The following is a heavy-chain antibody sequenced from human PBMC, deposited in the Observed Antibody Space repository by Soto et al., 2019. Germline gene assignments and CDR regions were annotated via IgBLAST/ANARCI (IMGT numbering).Heavy chain of an antibody. V-gene: IGHV3-74*01. CDR2: TNSDGSST. CDR3: ARVIVGATLDY. J-gene: IGHJ4*02. D-gene: IGHD1-26*01. CDR1: GFTFSSYW. Sequence: GSLRLSCAASGFTFSSYWMHWVRQAPGKGLVWVSRTNSDGSSTSYADSVKGRFTISRDNAKNTLYLQMNSLRAEDTAVYYCARVIVGATLDYWGQGTLVTVSS.